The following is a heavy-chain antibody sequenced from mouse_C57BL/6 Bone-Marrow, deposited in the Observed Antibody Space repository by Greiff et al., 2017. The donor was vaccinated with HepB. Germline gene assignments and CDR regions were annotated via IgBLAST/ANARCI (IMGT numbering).Heavy chain of an antibody. CDR2: IYPRSGNT. CDR1: GYTFTSYG. V-gene: IGHV1-81*01. D-gene: IGHD1-1*01. Sequence: QVQLQQSGAELARPGASVKLSCKASGYTFTSYGISWVKQRTGQGLEWIGEIYPRSGNTYYNEKFKGKATLTADKSSSTAYMELRSLTSEDSAVYFCARYPYSRSWYFDVWGTGTTVTVSS. J-gene: IGHJ1*03. CDR3: ARYPYSRSWYFDV.